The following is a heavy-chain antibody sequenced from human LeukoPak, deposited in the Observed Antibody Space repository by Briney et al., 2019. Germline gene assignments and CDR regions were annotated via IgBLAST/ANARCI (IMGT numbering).Heavy chain of an antibody. Sequence: RPGGSLRLSCAASGFTFDDYGMSWVRQAPGKGLEWVSGINWNGGSTGYADSVKGRFTISRDNAKNSLYLQMNSLRAEDTALYYCARDVPPSPASVTIFAYWGQGTLVTVSS. CDR2: INWNGGST. CDR1: GFTFDDYG. J-gene: IGHJ4*02. CDR3: ARDVPPSPASVTIFAY. V-gene: IGHV3-20*04. D-gene: IGHD4-17*01.